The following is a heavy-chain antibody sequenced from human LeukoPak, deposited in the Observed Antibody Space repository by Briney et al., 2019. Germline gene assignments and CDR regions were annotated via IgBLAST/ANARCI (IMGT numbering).Heavy chain of an antibody. CDR3: ASAPYYYDSSGYRGDAFDI. J-gene: IGHJ3*02. Sequence: SETLSLTCTVSGGSISRSSYYWGWIRQPPGKGLEWIGSIYYSGSTYYNPSLKSRVTISVDTSKNQFSLKLSSVTAADTAVYYCASAPYYYDSSGYRGDAFDIWGQGTMVTVSS. CDR1: GGSISRSSYY. V-gene: IGHV4-39*01. D-gene: IGHD3-22*01. CDR2: IYYSGST.